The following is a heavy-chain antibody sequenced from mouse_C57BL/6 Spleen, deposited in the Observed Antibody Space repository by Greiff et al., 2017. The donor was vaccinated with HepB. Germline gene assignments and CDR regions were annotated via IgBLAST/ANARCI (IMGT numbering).Heavy chain of an antibody. J-gene: IGHJ2*01. CDR2: INYDGSST. Sequence: EVMLVESEGGLVQPGSSMKLSCTASGFTFSDYYMAWVRQVPEKGLEWVANINYDGSSTYYLDSLKSRFIISRDNAKNILYLQMSSLKSEDTATYYCARIYGYYYFDYWGQGTTLTVSS. CDR1: GFTFSDYY. D-gene: IGHD2-2*01. CDR3: ARIYGYYYFDY. V-gene: IGHV5-16*01.